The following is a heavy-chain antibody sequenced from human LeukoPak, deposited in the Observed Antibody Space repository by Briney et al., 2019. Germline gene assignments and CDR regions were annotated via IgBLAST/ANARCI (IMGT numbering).Heavy chain of an antibody. CDR2: VHDSGAT. CDR3: AREEGAAGESLDF. Sequence: EWLGNVHDSGATDYNPSLKTRLTISLHTSRNQFFLRLTAVTAADTAFYYCAREEGAAGESLDFWGQGTMVTVSS. J-gene: IGHJ3*01. D-gene: IGHD2-8*02. V-gene: IGHV4-59*01.